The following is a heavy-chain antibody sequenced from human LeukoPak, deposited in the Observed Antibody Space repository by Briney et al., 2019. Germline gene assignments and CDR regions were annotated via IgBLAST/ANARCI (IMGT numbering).Heavy chain of an antibody. J-gene: IGHJ4*02. V-gene: IGHV3-7*01. CDR2: IKQDGSEK. Sequence: GGSLRLSYAASGFTFSYYWMSWVRQAPGKGLEWVANIKQDGSEKYYVDSVKGRFTISRDNAKNSLYLQMNSLRAEDTAVYYCASGQQLGYWGQGTLVTVSS. CDR3: ASGQQLGY. D-gene: IGHD6-6*01. CDR1: GFTFSYYW.